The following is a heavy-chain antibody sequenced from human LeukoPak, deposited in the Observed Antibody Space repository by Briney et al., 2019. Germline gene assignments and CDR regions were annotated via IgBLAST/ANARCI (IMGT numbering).Heavy chain of an antibody. V-gene: IGHV4-59*01. D-gene: IGHD4-17*01. CDR3: ARDNGLSFDY. J-gene: IGHJ4*02. CDR2: IYYSGST. CDR1: GGSISSYY. Sequence: SETLSLTGTVSGGSISSYYWSWIRQPPGKGLEWIGYIYYSGSTNYNPSLKSRVTISVDTSKNQFSLKLSSVTAADTAVYYCARDNGLSFDYWGQGTLVTVSS.